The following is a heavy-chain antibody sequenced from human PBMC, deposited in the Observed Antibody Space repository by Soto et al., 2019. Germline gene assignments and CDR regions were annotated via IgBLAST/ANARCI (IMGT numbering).Heavy chain of an antibody. J-gene: IGHJ4*02. CDR2: VTYDSSEK. D-gene: IGHD3-9*01. V-gene: IGHV3-30*18. CDR1: GFSFFNYG. Sequence: QVHVVESGGGVVQPGTSLRLSRTASGFSFFNYGFAWIRQAPGKGLEWVAVVTYDSSEKYYADSMKGRFTISRDNSKNTVYLQMDSLQHNDSALYYCGKAGGSELRYFDWPEVGVWGQGTLVTVSS. CDR3: GKAGGSELRYFDWPEVGV.